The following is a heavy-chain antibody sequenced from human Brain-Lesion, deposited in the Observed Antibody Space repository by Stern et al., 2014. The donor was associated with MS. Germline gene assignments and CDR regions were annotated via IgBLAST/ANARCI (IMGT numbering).Heavy chain of an antibody. CDR1: GDSISSGDNY. CDR3: ARGESSRYYYYFDY. J-gene: IGHJ4*02. V-gene: IGHV4-30-4*01. D-gene: IGHD3-22*01. Sequence: VQLVESGPGLVQPSQTLSLTCNVSGDSISSGDNYWSWIRQSPGKGLEWIGYIYYIGSTFYNPSLKSRVTISVDTSQNQFSLRLSSVTAADTAVYYCARGESSRYYYYFDYWGQGTLVTVSS. CDR2: IYYIGST.